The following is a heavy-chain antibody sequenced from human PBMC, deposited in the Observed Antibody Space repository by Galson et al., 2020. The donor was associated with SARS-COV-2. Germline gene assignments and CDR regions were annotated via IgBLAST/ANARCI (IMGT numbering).Heavy chain of an antibody. CDR3: ARGHYYDSSGYLDAFDI. V-gene: IGHV1-2*02. D-gene: IGHD3-22*01. J-gene: IGHJ3*02. CDR1: GYTFTGYY. CDR2: INPNSGGT. Sequence: ASVKVSCKASGYTFTGYYKHWVRQAPGQGPEWMVWINPNSGGTNYAQKFQGRVTMTRDTSISTAYMELCRLRSDDTAVYYCARGHYYDSSGYLDAFDIWGQGTMVTVSS.